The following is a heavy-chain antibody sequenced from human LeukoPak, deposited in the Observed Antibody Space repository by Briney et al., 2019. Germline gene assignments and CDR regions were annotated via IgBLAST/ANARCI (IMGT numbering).Heavy chain of an antibody. Sequence: VASVKVSCKASGYTFTSYYMHWVRQAPGQGLEWMGIINPSGGSTSYAQKFQGRVTMTRDMSTSTVYMELSSLRSEDTAVYYCARAEYCSGGSCSRFDAFDIWGQGTMVTVSS. J-gene: IGHJ3*02. V-gene: IGHV1-46*01. CDR3: ARAEYCSGGSCSRFDAFDI. D-gene: IGHD2-15*01. CDR1: GYTFTSYY. CDR2: INPSGGST.